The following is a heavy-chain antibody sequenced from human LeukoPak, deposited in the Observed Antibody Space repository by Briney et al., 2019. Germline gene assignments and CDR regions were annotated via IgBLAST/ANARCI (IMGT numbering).Heavy chain of an antibody. D-gene: IGHD6-13*01. J-gene: IGHJ4*02. CDR3: ARDHSSSWYYFDY. CDR2: ISYDGTNK. Sequence: GGSLRLSCAASGVTFSSYAMHWVRQAPDKGLEWVAVISYDGTNKYYADSVKGRFTIYRDNSKNTLYLQMNSLRAEDTAVYYCARDHSSSWYYFDYWGQGTLVTVSS. CDR1: GVTFSSYA. V-gene: IGHV3-30-3*01.